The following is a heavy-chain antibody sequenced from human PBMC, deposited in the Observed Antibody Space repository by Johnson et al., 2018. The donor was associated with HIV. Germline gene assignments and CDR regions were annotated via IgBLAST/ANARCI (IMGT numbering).Heavy chain of an antibody. Sequence: VQLVESGGGVVRPGGSLRLSCAASGFTFDDHGMNWVRQAPGKGLEWVANIKQDGSEKYYVDSVKGRFTISRDNAKNSLYLQMNSLRAEDTAVYYCARVGGSYGDAFDIWGQGTMVTVSS. D-gene: IGHD1-26*01. V-gene: IGHV3-7*01. J-gene: IGHJ3*02. CDR3: ARVGGSYGDAFDI. CDR2: IKQDGSEK. CDR1: GFTFDDHG.